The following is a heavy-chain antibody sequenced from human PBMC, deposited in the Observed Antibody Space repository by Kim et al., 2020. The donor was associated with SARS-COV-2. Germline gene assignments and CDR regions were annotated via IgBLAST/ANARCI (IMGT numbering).Heavy chain of an antibody. Sequence: GESLKISCKGSGYNFPNYWIGWVRQMPGKGLEWMGIIYPGDSDTRYSPSFQGQVTISADKSTTTAYLQRSRLKASDTAMYYCARSAGPYDYYFDYWGQGTLVTVSS. V-gene: IGHV5-51*01. CDR1: GYNFPNYW. CDR2: IYPGDSDT. D-gene: IGHD3-16*01. CDR3: ARSAGPYDYYFDY. J-gene: IGHJ4*02.